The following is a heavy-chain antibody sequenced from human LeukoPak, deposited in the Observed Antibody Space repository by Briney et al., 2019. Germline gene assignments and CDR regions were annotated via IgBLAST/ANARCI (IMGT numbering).Heavy chain of an antibody. CDR3: ARPVAGSSVWRSFDD. CDR2: IHRDGRT. CDR1: GVSISSSEW. V-gene: IGHV4-4*03. Sequence: PETLSLTCAVSGVSISSSEWWIWVRQPPGQGLEWIGEIHRDGRTRYNPSLKSRVTISVDKSKNQFSLKLSSVTAADTAVYYCARPVAGSSVWRSFDDWGQGTLVTVSS. D-gene: IGHD2-2*01. J-gene: IGHJ4*02.